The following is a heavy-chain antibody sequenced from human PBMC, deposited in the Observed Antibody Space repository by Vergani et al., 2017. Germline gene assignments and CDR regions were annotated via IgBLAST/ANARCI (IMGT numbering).Heavy chain of an antibody. CDR2: ISSSSSDI. D-gene: IGHD2-2*01. CDR1: GFTFSSYS. Sequence: EVQLVESGGGLVKPGGSLRLSCAASGFTFSSYSMNWVRQAPGKGLEWVSSISSSSSDIYYADSVKRRFTISRDNAKNSLYLQMNSLRAEDTSVYYCARLIVVVPAATLFAFDIWGQGTMVTVSS. V-gene: IGHV3-21*01. CDR3: ARLIVVVPAATLFAFDI. J-gene: IGHJ3*02.